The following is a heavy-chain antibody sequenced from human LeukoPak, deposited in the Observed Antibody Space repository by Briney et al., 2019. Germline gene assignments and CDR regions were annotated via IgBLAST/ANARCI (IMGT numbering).Heavy chain of an antibody. CDR1: GGSISRSNW. CDR2: IHDTGST. V-gene: IGHV4-4*02. D-gene: IGHD3-9*01. Sequence: SETLSLTCTVSGGSISRSNWWSWVRQPPGKGLEWIGEIHDTGSTNYSPPLKSRVTMSLDKSKNQFSLNLNSVTAADTAVYYCATYYDILSGYTFDYWGQGTLVAVSS. J-gene: IGHJ4*02. CDR3: ATYYDILSGYTFDY.